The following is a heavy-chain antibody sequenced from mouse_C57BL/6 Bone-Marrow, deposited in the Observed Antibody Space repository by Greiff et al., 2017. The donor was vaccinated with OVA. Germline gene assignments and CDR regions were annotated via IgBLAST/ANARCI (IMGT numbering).Heavy chain of an antibody. Sequence: VQLQQSGPELVKPGASVKISCKASGYSFTGYYMNWVKQSPEKSLEWIGEINPSTGGTTYNQKFKAKATLTVDKSSSTAYMQLKSLTSEDSAVDYCARDYSNHYAMDYWGQGTSVTVSS. CDR2: INPSTGGT. J-gene: IGHJ4*01. CDR1: GYSFTGYY. CDR3: ARDYSNHYAMDY. V-gene: IGHV1-42*01. D-gene: IGHD2-5*01.